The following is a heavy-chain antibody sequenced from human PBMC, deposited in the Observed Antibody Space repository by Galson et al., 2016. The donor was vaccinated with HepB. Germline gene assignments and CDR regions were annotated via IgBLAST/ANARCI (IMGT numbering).Heavy chain of an antibody. CDR2: MSFDGINK. Sequence: SLRLSCAASGFTFSTYAMHWVRQAPGKGLEWVAVMSFDGINKFYADSVKGRFTISRDNSKNTLYLQMDSLRAEDTAVDYCARDGGRYGDYIDYWGQGTLVTVSS. D-gene: IGHD4-17*01. CDR3: ARDGGRYGDYIDY. V-gene: IGHV3-30*04. J-gene: IGHJ4*02. CDR1: GFTFSTYA.